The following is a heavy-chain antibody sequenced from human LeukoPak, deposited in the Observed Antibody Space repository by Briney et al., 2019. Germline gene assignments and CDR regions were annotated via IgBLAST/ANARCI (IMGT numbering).Heavy chain of an antibody. V-gene: IGHV4-34*01. D-gene: IGHD3-22*01. Sequence: PSETLSLTCAVYGGSFSGYYWSWIRQPPGKGLEWIGEINHSGSTNYNPSLKSRVTISVDTSKNQFSLKLSSVTAADTAVYYCARGSRLAYYYDSSGHNLDYWDQGTLVTVSS. CDR1: GGSFSGYY. J-gene: IGHJ4*02. CDR3: ARGSRLAYYYDSSGHNLDY. CDR2: INHSGST.